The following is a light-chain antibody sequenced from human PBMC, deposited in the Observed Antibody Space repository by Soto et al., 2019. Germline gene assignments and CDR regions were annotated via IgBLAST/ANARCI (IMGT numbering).Light chain of an antibody. Sequence: QSVLTQPPSVSGAPGQRVTISCTGSSSNIGAGYPVHWYQQLPGTAPKLLVAGNRPSGVPDRFSVSKSGASASLAITGLQAEDEADYYCSLYTSENAYVFGTGTKVTVL. CDR3: SLYTSENAYV. CDR1: SSNIGAGYP. V-gene: IGLV1-40*01. J-gene: IGLJ1*01. CDR2: G.